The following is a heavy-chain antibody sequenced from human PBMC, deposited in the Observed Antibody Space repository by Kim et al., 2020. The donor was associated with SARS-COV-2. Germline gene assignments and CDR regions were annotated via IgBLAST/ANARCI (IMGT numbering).Heavy chain of an antibody. Sequence: ASVKVSCKASGYTFTSYGISWVRQAPGQGLEWMGWISAYNGNTNYAQKLQGRVTMTTDTSMSTAYMELRSLRSEDTAVYYCARITMVREVTMYRVRWFYPWGQRTLLTVSS. CDR1: GYTFTSYG. D-gene: IGHD3-10*01. V-gene: IGHV1-18*01. J-gene: IGHJ5*02. CDR2: ISAYNGNT. CDR3: ARITMVREVTMYRVRWFYP.